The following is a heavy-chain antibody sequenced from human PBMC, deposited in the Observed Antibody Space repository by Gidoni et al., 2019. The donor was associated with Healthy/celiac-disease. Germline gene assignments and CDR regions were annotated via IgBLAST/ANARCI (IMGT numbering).Heavy chain of an antibody. CDR3: ARDLGIAIVATTGRFDP. CDR2: IWYDGSNK. D-gene: IGHD5-12*01. V-gene: IGHV3-33*01. CDR1: GFPFSSYC. J-gene: IGHJ5*02. Sequence: QVQLVESGGGVVQPGRSLRLSFAASGFPFSSYCMHWVRRAPAKGLEWVAVIWYDGSNKYYADSVKGRFTISRDNSKNTLYLQMNSLRAEDTAVYYCARDLGIAIVATTGRFDPWGQGTLVTVSS.